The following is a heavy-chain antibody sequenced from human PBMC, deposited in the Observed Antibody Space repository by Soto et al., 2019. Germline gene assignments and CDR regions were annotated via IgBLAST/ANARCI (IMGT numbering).Heavy chain of an antibody. CDR1: GGSISSGDYY. CDR2: IYYSGST. Sequence: QVQLQESGPGLVKPSQTLSLTCTVSGGSISSGDYYWSWIHQPPGKGLEWIGYIYYSGSTYYNPSLKSRVTISVDTSKNQFSLKLSSVTAADTAVYYCAREVKTYYDSSGYPVNWGQGTLVTVSS. V-gene: IGHV4-30-4*01. CDR3: AREVKTYYDSSGYPVN. J-gene: IGHJ4*02. D-gene: IGHD3-22*01.